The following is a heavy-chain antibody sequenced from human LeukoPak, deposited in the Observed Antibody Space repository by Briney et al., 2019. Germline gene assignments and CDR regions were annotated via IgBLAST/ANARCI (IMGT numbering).Heavy chain of an antibody. Sequence: GGSLRLSCAASGFTFSNYWMHWVRQGPGKGLVWVSRINSDGSSTNYADSMKGRFTISRDNAKNTLYLQMNSLRAEDTAVYYCARPGYSYGFDYWGQGTLVTVSS. D-gene: IGHD5-18*01. CDR3: ARPGYSYGFDY. V-gene: IGHV3-74*01. J-gene: IGHJ4*02. CDR1: GFTFSNYW. CDR2: INSDGSST.